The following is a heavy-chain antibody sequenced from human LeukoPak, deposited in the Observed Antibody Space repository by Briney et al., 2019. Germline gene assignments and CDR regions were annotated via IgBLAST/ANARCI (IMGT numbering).Heavy chain of an antibody. J-gene: IGHJ4*02. Sequence: GGSLRLSCAASGFIFSSYSMDWVRQAPGKGLEWVSSISSSSSYIYYADSVKGRFTISRDNAENSLFLQMNSLRAEDTAVYYCARGLPSYSSGWYYFDYWGQGTLVTVSS. D-gene: IGHD6-19*01. CDR2: ISSSSSYI. V-gene: IGHV3-21*01. CDR1: GFIFSSYS. CDR3: ARGLPSYSSGWYYFDY.